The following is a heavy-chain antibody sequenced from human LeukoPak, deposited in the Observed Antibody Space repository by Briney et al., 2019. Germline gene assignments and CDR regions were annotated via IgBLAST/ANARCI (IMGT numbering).Heavy chain of an antibody. CDR3: ARGVAAAATGDYFDY. Sequence: SETLSLTCTVSGGSISSSSYYWGWIRQPPGKGLEWIGSIYYSGSTYYNPSLKSRGTISLDTSKNQFSLKLSSVTAADTAIYYCARGVAAAATGDYFDYWGQGTLVTVSS. J-gene: IGHJ4*02. CDR2: IYYSGST. V-gene: IGHV4-39*07. D-gene: IGHD6-13*01. CDR1: GGSISSSSYY.